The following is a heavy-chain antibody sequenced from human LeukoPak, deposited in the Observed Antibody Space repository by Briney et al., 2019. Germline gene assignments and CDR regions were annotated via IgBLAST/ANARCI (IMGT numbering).Heavy chain of an antibody. Sequence: PGGSLRLSCAVSGITLSNYGMSWVRQAPGRGLEWVAGISDSGGRTNYADSVKGRVTIFRDNPKNTLYLQMNSLRAEDTAVYFCAKRGVVIRVILVGFHKEAPYFDSWGQGVLVTVSA. J-gene: IGHJ4*02. V-gene: IGHV3-23*01. CDR2: ISDSGGRT. CDR3: AKRGVVIRVILVGFHKEAPYFDS. CDR1: GITLSNYG. D-gene: IGHD2-21*01.